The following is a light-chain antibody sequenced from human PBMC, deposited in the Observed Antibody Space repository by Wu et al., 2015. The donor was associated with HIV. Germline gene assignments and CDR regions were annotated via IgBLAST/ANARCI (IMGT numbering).Light chain of an antibody. Sequence: EIVLTQSPGTLSLSPGERATLSCRASHSVSSSYLAWYQQKPGQAPRLLIYGASSRATGIPDRFSGSGSGTDFTLTISRLEPEDFAVYYCQQYGSSLKGSFGQGTNLDDQT. CDR2: GAS. CDR1: HSVSSSY. V-gene: IGKV3-20*01. J-gene: IGKJ2*04. CDR3: QQYGSSLKGS.